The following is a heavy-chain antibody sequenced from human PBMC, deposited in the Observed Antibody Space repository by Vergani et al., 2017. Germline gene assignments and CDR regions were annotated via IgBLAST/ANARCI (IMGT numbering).Heavy chain of an antibody. D-gene: IGHD2-15*01. CDR3: AREGNDIVVVVAAPYYYMDV. V-gene: IGHV3-30*04. CDR2: ISYDGSNK. Sequence: VQLVESGGGVVQPGRSLRLSCAASGFTFSSYAMHWVRQAPGKGLEWVAVISYDGSNKYYADSVKGRFTISRDNSKNTLYLQMNSLRAEDTAVYYCAREGNDIVVVVAAPYYYMDVWGKGTTVTVSS. CDR1: GFTFSSYA. J-gene: IGHJ6*03.